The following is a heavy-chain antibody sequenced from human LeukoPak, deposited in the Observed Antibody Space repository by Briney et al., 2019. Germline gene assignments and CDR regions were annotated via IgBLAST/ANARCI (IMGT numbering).Heavy chain of an antibody. CDR2: ISAYNGNT. Sequence: VASVKVSCKASGYTFTSYYMHWVRQAPGQGLEWMGWISAYNGNTNYAQKLQGRVTMTTDTSTSTAYMELRSLRSDDTAVYYCARAGDFFGDFWSGYYNVYNWFDPWGQGTLVTVSS. J-gene: IGHJ5*02. CDR3: ARAGDFFGDFWSGYYNVYNWFDP. V-gene: IGHV1-18*04. D-gene: IGHD3-3*01. CDR1: GYTFTSYY.